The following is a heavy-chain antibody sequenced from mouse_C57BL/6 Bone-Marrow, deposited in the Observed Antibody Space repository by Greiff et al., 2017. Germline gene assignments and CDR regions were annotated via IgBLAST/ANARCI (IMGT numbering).Heavy chain of an antibody. Sequence: QVQLQQSGAELVRPGASVKLSCKASGYTFTDYYINWVKQRPGQGLEWIARIYPGSGNTYYNEKFKGKATLTAEKSSSTAYMQLSSLTSEDSAVYFCARSGITTVANYWGQGTTLTVSS. D-gene: IGHD1-1*01. CDR2: IYPGSGNT. CDR1: GYTFTDYY. V-gene: IGHV1-76*01. J-gene: IGHJ2*01. CDR3: ARSGITTVANY.